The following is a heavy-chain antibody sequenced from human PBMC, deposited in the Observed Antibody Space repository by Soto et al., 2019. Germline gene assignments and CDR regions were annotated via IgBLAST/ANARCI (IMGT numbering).Heavy chain of an antibody. V-gene: IGHV3-33*01. Sequence: QVQLVESGGGVVQPGRSLRLSCAASGFTFSSYGMHWVRQAPGKGLEWVAGIWYDGSNKYYADSVKGRFTISRDNSKNTLYLQMNSLRAEDTAVYYCARSRAAAGLYYFDYWGQGTLVTVSS. CDR3: ARSRAAAGLYYFDY. J-gene: IGHJ4*02. D-gene: IGHD6-13*01. CDR1: GFTFSSYG. CDR2: IWYDGSNK.